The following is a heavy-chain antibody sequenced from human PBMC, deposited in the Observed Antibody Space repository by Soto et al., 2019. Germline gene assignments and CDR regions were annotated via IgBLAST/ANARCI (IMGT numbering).Heavy chain of an antibody. D-gene: IGHD4-4*01. CDR1: GGSISSGGYY. CDR3: ARGAVTTVEAYYYYYYGMDV. V-gene: IGHV4-31*03. CDR2: IYYSGST. Sequence: PSETLSLTCTVSGGSISSGGYYWSWIRQHPGKGLEWIGYIYYSGSTYYNPSLKSRVTISVDTSKNQFSLKLSSVTAADTAVYYCARGAVTTVEAYYYYYYGMDVWGQGTTVTVSS. J-gene: IGHJ6*02.